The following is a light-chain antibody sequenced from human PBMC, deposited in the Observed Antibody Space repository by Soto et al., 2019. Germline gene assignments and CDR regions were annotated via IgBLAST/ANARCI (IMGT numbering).Light chain of an antibody. V-gene: IGKV3-15*01. CDR3: QPYNSWPLT. J-gene: IGKJ4*01. CDR2: DTS. Sequence: MTQSPSTLSATAGDRVTITCRASQGIGDTLAWYQHKPGQTPRLLIYDTSTRATGVPTRFSGSRSGAEFTLTINSLQSEDFAVYYCQPYNSWPLTFGGGTKVDIK. CDR1: QGIGDT.